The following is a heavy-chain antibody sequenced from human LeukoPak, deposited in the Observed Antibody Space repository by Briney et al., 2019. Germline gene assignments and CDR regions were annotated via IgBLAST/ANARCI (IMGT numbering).Heavy chain of an antibody. D-gene: IGHD6-13*01. CDR2: IYWNADK. V-gene: IGHV2-5*01. CDR1: GFSLATSGVG. Sequence: SGPTLVKPTQTLSLTCAFPGFSLATSGVGVGWIRQPPGEPLDWLALIYWNADKRYSPSLKSRLTITKDPSKNQVVLTMTNMDPMDTATYYCAHREALAAGGFDYWGLGTLVTVSS. J-gene: IGHJ4*02. CDR3: AHREALAAGGFDY.